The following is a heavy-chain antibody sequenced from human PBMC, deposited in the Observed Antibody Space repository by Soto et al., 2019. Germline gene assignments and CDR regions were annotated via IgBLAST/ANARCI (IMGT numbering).Heavy chain of an antibody. Sequence: GGSLRLSCTASGFTFGDYAMSWVRQAPGKGLEWVGFIRSKAYGGTTEYAASVKGRFTISRDDSKSIAYLQMNSLKTEDTAVYYCTSIAYCGGDCYSFHFGYYYYGMDVWGQGTTVTVSS. CDR2: IRSKAYGGTT. V-gene: IGHV3-49*04. CDR3: TSIAYCGGDCYSFHFGYYYYGMDV. CDR1: GFTFGDYA. D-gene: IGHD2-21*02. J-gene: IGHJ6*02.